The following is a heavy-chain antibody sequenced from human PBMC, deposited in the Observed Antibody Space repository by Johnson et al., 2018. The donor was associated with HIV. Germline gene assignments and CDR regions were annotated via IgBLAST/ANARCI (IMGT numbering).Heavy chain of an antibody. CDR3: AKVVTASTSWLDDALDI. D-gene: IGHD6-13*01. J-gene: IGHJ3*02. CDR2: IKQDGNEK. Sequence: VQVVESGGGVVRPGGSLRLSCVASGFSFSRYWMTWVRQAPGKGLEWVASIKQDGNEKYYVDSVKGRFTISRDNSKNTLYLQMNSLRAEDTAVYYCAKVVTASTSWLDDALDIWGQGTMVTVSS. CDR1: GFSFSRYW. V-gene: IGHV3-7*05.